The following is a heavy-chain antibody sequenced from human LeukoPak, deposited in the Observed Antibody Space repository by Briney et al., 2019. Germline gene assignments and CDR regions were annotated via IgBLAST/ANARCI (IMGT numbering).Heavy chain of an antibody. J-gene: IGHJ4*02. CDR1: GGSISSSSYY. CDR3: ARDRIAAAGTGDY. Sequence: SETLSLTCTVSGGSISSSSYYWGWIRQPPGKGLEWIGSIYYSGSTYYNPSLKSRVTISVDTSKNQFSLKLSSVTAADTAVYYCARDRIAAAGTGDYWGQGTLVTVSS. D-gene: IGHD6-13*01. CDR2: IYYSGST. V-gene: IGHV4-39*02.